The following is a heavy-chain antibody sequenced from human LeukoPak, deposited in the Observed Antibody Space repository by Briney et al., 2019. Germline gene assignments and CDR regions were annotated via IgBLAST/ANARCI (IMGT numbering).Heavy chain of an antibody. J-gene: IGHJ5*02. CDR1: GGTFSSYA. V-gene: IGHV1-69*05. CDR3: ARDLTGTNWFDP. D-gene: IGHD1-7*01. CDR2: IIPILGTA. Sequence: ASVKVSCKASGGTFSSYAISWVRQAPGQGLEWMGGIIPILGTANYAQKFQGRVTITTDESTSTAYMELSGLRSEDTAVYYCARDLTGTNWFDPWGQGTLVTVSS.